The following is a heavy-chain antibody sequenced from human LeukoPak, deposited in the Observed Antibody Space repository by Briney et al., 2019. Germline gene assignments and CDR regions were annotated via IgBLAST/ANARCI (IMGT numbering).Heavy chain of an antibody. D-gene: IGHD5-18*01. J-gene: IGHJ4*02. Sequence: GGSLRLSCAASGFTFSSYAMHWVRQAPGKGLEWVAVISYDGSNKYYADSVKGRFTISRDNSKNTLYLQMNSLRAEDTAVYYCAREVRGSDTASGFDYWGQGTLVTVSS. V-gene: IGHV3-30-3*01. CDR1: GFTFSSYA. CDR3: AREVRGSDTASGFDY. CDR2: ISYDGSNK.